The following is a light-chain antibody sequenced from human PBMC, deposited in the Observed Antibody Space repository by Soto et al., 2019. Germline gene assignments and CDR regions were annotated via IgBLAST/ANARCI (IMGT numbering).Light chain of an antibody. CDR2: GAS. CDR1: QDIGNS. Sequence: DIQMTQSPSAVSASVGDRVTITCRASQDIGNSLAWFQQKPGKVPERLIYGASTLESGVPSRFSGSGSGTEFTLTISGRQPEDFAAYYCLQHNSSPFTFGPGTKVDV. CDR3: LQHNSSPFT. J-gene: IGKJ3*01. V-gene: IGKV1-17*03.